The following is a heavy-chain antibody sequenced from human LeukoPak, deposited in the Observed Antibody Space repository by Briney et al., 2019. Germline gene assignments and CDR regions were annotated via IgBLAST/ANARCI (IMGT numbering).Heavy chain of an antibody. V-gene: IGHV4-39*01. Sequence: SETLSLTCTVSGGPISSSSYYWGWIRQPPGKGLEWIGSIYYSGSTYYNPSLKSRVTISVDTSKNQFSLKLSSVTAADTAVYYWARRGAASWGWFDPWGQGTLVTLSS. CDR2: IYYSGST. CDR3: ARRGAASWGWFDP. J-gene: IGHJ5*02. CDR1: GGPISSSSYY. D-gene: IGHD6-13*01.